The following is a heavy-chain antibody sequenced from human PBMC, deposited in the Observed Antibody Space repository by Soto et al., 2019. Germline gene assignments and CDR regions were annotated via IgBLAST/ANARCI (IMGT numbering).Heavy chain of an antibody. D-gene: IGHD2-2*02. CDR1: GGSITSYH. Sequence: PSETLSLTCIVSGGSITSYHWSWIRQFPGKGLEWIAYTSYTGNTNYNPSLKSRVTISLDTSKNQLSLKLTSMTAADTAVYHCARFVRSCSGTTCYTRADVWGQGTTVTVSS. CDR2: TSYTGNT. V-gene: IGHV4-59*01. J-gene: IGHJ6*02. CDR3: ARFVRSCSGTTCYTRADV.